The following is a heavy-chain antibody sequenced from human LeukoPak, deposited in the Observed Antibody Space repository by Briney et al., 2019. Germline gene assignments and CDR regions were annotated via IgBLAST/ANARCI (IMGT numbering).Heavy chain of an antibody. D-gene: IGHD4-11*01. V-gene: IGHV4-34*01. Sequence: SETLSLTCAVYGGSFSGYYWSWIRQPPGKGLEWIGEINHSGSTNYNPSLKSRVTISVDTSKNQFSLKLSSVTAADTAVYYCASRGKLQQPIDYWGQGTLVTVSS. J-gene: IGHJ4*02. CDR1: GGSFSGYY. CDR2: INHSGST. CDR3: ASRGKLQQPIDY.